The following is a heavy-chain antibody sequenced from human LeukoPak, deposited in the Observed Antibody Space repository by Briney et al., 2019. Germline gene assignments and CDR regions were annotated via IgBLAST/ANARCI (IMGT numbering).Heavy chain of an antibody. CDR3: ANSDVGYDSSSYYFDY. CDR1: GFTFSSYG. Sequence: GGSLRLSCAASGFTFSSYGMHWVRQAPGKGLEWVAVISYDGSNKYYADSVKGRFTISRDNSKNTLYLQMNSLRAEDTAVYYCANSDVGYDSSSYYFDYWGQGTLVTVSS. J-gene: IGHJ4*02. V-gene: IGHV3-30*18. D-gene: IGHD3-22*01. CDR2: ISYDGSNK.